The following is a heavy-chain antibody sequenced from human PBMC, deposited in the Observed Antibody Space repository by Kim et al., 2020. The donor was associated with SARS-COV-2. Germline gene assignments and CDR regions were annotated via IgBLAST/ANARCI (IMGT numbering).Heavy chain of an antibody. CDR3: YFYYDSSAPGGH. CDR1: GFTFSSYW. CDR2: INSDGSTT. J-gene: IGHJ4*02. Sequence: GGSLRLSCAASGFTFSSYWMNWVRQAPGKGLVWVSVINSDGSTTNYADSVKGRFTISRDNAKNTLYLQMNSLRAEDTAVYYCYFYYDSSAPGGHWGQGTLVTVSS. D-gene: IGHD3-22*01. V-gene: IGHV3-74*01.